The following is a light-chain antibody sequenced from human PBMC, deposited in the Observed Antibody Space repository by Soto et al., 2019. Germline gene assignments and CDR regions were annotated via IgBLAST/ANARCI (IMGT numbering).Light chain of an antibody. CDR1: QDVSGY. CDR2: AAS. Sequence: AIRMTQSPSSLSASKGDRVTITCRASQDVSGYVAWYQQKPGRAPNLLIYAASTLQAGVPSRFSGSGSGTDFTLTISDLQPDDFASYFCQQYKTSPSFGQGTKVDIK. J-gene: IGKJ1*01. V-gene: IGKV1-8*01. CDR3: QQYKTSPS.